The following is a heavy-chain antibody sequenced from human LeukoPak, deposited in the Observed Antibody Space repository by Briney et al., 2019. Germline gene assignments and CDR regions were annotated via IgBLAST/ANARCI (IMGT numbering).Heavy chain of an antibody. Sequence: PSETLSLTCTVSGGSISSYYWSWIRQPPGKGLEWIGYIYYSGSTNYNPSLKRRVTISVDTSKNQFSLKLSSVTAADTAVYYCARQLLWFGELLSDAFDIWGQGTMVTVSS. V-gene: IGHV4-59*01. D-gene: IGHD3-10*01. J-gene: IGHJ3*02. CDR3: ARQLLWFGELLSDAFDI. CDR1: GGSISSYY. CDR2: IYYSGST.